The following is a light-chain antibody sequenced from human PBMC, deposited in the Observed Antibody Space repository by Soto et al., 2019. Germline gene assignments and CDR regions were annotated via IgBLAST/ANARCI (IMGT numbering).Light chain of an antibody. J-gene: IGKJ1*01. Sequence: DIQMTQSPSTLSASVGDRVTITCRASQSISSWLAWYQQKPGKATKLLIYKASSLESGVPSRFSGSGSGTEFTLTISSLQPDDFATYYCQQYSSYSWTFGQGPKVEIK. V-gene: IGKV1-5*03. CDR3: QQYSSYSWT. CDR2: KAS. CDR1: QSISSW.